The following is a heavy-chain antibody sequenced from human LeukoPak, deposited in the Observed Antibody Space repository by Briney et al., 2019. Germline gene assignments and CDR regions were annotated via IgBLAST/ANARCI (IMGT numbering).Heavy chain of an antibody. D-gene: IGHD3-10*01. CDR1: GGTFSSYA. Sequence: ASVKVSCKASGGTFSSYAISWVRQAPGQGLAWMGGIIPIFGTANYAQKFQGRVTITADESTSTAYMELSSLRSEDTAVYYCARDVRFGANWFDPWGQGTLVTVSS. CDR2: IIPIFGTA. V-gene: IGHV1-69*13. CDR3: ARDVRFGANWFDP. J-gene: IGHJ5*02.